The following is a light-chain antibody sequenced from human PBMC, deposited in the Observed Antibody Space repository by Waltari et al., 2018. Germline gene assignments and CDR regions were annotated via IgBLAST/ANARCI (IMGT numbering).Light chain of an antibody. V-gene: IGLV1-44*01. CDR2: SNK. CDR1: SSNIGSNI. CDR3: AAWDDSLNGWV. J-gene: IGLJ3*02. Sequence: QSVLTQPPSASGTPGQRVTISCSGSSSNIGSNIVNWYQQFPGTAPKLLIYSNKQRPAGVPDRFSGSNSGTSGSLAISGLRSEDEADYFCAAWDDSLNGWVFGGGTKLTVL.